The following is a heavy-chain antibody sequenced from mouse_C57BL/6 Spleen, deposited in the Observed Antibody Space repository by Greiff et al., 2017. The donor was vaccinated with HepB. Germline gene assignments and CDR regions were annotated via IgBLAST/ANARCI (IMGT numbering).Heavy chain of an antibody. J-gene: IGHJ4*01. CDR2: IYPRSGNT. CDR3: ARSFDYDRDYAMDY. D-gene: IGHD2-4*01. CDR1: GYTFTSYG. Sequence: VQLKESGAELARPGASVKLSCKASGYTFTSYGISWVKQRTGQGLEWIGEIYPRSGNTYYNEKFKGKATLTADKSSSTAYMELRSLTSEYSAVYFCARSFDYDRDYAMDYWGQGTSVTVSS. V-gene: IGHV1-81*01.